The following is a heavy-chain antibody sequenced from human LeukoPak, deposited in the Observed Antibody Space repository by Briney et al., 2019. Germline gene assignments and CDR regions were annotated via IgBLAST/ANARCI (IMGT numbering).Heavy chain of an antibody. Sequence: PGGSLRLSCAASGFTVSSNYMSWARKAPGKGLEWVSVIYSGGSTYYADSVKGRFTISRDNSKNTLYLQMNSLRAEDTAVYYCAREPSYSSSWYTSCDYWGQGTLVTVSS. J-gene: IGHJ4*02. D-gene: IGHD6-13*01. V-gene: IGHV3-53*01. CDR1: GFTVSSNY. CDR3: AREPSYSSSWYTSCDY. CDR2: IYSGGST.